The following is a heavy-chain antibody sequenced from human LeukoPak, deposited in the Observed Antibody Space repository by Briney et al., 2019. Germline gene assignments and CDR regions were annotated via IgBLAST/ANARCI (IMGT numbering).Heavy chain of an antibody. V-gene: IGHV3-49*04. CDR3: TSTNYDFWSGYIFGY. CDR2: IRSKAYGGTT. D-gene: IGHD3-3*01. Sequence: GGSLRLSCTASGFTFGDYAMSWVRQAPGKGLEWVGFIRSKAYGGTTEYAASVKGRFTISRDDSKSIAYLQMNSLITEDTAVYYCTSTNYDFWSGYIFGYWGQGTLVTVSS. J-gene: IGHJ4*02. CDR1: GFTFGDYA.